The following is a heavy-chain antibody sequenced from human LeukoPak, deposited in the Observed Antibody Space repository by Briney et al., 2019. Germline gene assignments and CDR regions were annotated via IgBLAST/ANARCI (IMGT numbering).Heavy chain of an antibody. V-gene: IGHV3-23*01. CDR2: ISGSGGST. CDR3: AKSRAAYDSSGRTFDY. Sequence: GGSLRLSCAASGFTFSSYAMSWVRQAPGKGLEWVSAISGSGGSTYYADSVKGRFTISRDNSKNTLYLQMNSLRAADTAVYYCAKSRAAYDSSGRTFDYWGQGTLVTVSS. CDR1: GFTFSSYA. D-gene: IGHD3-22*01. J-gene: IGHJ4*02.